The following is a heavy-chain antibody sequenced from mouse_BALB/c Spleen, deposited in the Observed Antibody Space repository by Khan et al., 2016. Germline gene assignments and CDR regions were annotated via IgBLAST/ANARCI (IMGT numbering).Heavy chain of an antibody. J-gene: IGHJ4*01. CDR1: GYSITSDYA. D-gene: IGHD1-1*01. V-gene: IGHV3-2*02. CDR3: ARSDYGDKDAMDN. CDR2: ISYSGST. Sequence: EVQLQESGPGLVKPSQSLSLTCTVTGYSITSDYAWNWIRQFPGNRLEWMGYISYSGSTSYNPSLKSRISITRDTSKNQFFLQLNFVTSADTAACSCARSDYGDKDAMDNWGQGTSVTVSS.